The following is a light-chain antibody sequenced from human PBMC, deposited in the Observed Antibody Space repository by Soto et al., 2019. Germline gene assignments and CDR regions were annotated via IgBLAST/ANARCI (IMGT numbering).Light chain of an antibody. Sequence: EILMTQSPVTLSVSPGERATLSCRASQSVSSNLAWYQQKPGQAPSLLIYGAFTRATGIPDRFSGGGSGTDFTLTINRLEPEDFAVYYCQQYGGSPITFGLGTRLEIK. V-gene: IGKV3-15*01. CDR1: QSVSSN. CDR2: GAF. CDR3: QQYGGSPIT. J-gene: IGKJ5*01.